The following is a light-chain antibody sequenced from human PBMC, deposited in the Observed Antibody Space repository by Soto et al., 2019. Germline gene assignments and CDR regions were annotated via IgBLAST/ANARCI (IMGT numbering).Light chain of an antibody. CDR1: QSVNSY. V-gene: IGKV3-11*01. CDR2: DAS. J-gene: IGKJ5*01. Sequence: EIVLTQSPATLSLSPGERATLSCRASQSVNSYLAWYQQKPGQAPRLLIYDASNRATGIPARFSGSGSGTDFILTISSLEPEDFAVYYGQQRSNWPPITFGQGTRLEIK. CDR3: QQRSNWPPIT.